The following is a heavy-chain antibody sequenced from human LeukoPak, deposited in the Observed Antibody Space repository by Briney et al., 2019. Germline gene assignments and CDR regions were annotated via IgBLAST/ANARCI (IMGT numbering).Heavy chain of an antibody. CDR3: AREGEYSYGDY. V-gene: IGHV3-66*01. CDR1: GFTFSTYW. CDR2: IYSGGST. J-gene: IGHJ4*02. D-gene: IGHD5-18*01. Sequence: GGSLRLSCAVSGFTFSTYWMSWVRQAPGKGLEWVSVIYSGGSTYYADSVKGRFTISRDNSKNTLYLQMNSLRAEDTAVYYCAREGEYSYGDYWGQGTLVTVSS.